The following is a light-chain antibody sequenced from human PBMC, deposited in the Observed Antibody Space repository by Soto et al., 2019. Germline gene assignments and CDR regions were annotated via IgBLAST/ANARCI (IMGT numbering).Light chain of an antibody. J-gene: IGKJ1*01. CDR1: QTISSW. Sequence: DTPMTQSPSTLSVSLGVRVTITCRACQTISSWLAWYQQKPGKAPKLLIYKASTLKSGVPSRFSGSGSGTEFTLTISSLQPDDFATYYCQHYNSYSEAFGQGPKVDI. CDR2: KAS. V-gene: IGKV1-5*03. CDR3: QHYNSYSEA.